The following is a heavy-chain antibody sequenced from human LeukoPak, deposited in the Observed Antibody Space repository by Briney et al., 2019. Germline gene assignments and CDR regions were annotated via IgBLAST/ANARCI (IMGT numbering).Heavy chain of an antibody. CDR3: ARSLEGSGSYYYYYYMDV. Sequence: PGGTLRLSCAASGFTFDDYGMSWVRQAPGKGLEWVSGINWNGGSTGYADSVKGRFTISRDNAKNSLYLQMNSLRAEDTALYYCARSLEGSGSYYYYYYMDVWGKGTTVTVSS. V-gene: IGHV3-20*04. CDR1: GFTFDDYG. J-gene: IGHJ6*03. CDR2: INWNGGST. D-gene: IGHD3-10*01.